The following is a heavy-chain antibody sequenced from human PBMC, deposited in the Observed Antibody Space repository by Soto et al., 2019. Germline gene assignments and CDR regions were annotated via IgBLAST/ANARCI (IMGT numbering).Heavy chain of an antibody. V-gene: IGHV1-69*13. D-gene: IGHD3-22*01. CDR2: IIPIFGTA. J-gene: IGHJ3*02. CDR3: ARSSYVYYDSSGYPHDVFDI. Sequence: SVKVSCKASGGTFSSYAISWVRQAPGQGLEWMGGIIPIFGTANYAQKFQGRVTITADESTSTAYMELSSLRSEDTAVYYCARSSYVYYDSSGYPHDVFDIWGQGIIVTVS. CDR1: GGTFSSYA.